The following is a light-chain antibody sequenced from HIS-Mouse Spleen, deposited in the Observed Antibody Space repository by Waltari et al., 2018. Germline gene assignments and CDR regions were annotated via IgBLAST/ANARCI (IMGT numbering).Light chain of an antibody. CDR2: EGS. Sequence: QSALTQPASVSGSPGQSITLPCTGTSSDVGRYKLVSWYQQHPGKAPKLLIYEGSKRPSGVSNRFSGSKSGNTASLTISGLQAEDEADYYCCSYAGSSTLVFGGGTKLTVL. V-gene: IGLV2-23*01. CDR3: CSYAGSSTLV. J-gene: IGLJ3*02. CDR1: SSDVGRYKL.